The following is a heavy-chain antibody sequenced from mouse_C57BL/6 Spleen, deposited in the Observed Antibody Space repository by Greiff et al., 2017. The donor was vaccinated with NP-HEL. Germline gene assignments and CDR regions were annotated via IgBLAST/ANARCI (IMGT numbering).Heavy chain of an antibody. Sequence: DVHLVESGGGLVKPGGSLKLSCAASGFTFSDYGMHWVRQAPAKGLEWVAYISSGSSTIYYADTVKGRFTISRDTAKNTLFLQMTSLRSEDTDMYYCAKRDGYYPAWFAYWGQGTLVTVSA. J-gene: IGHJ3*01. CDR3: AKRDGYYPAWFAY. CDR1: GFTFSDYG. V-gene: IGHV5-17*01. CDR2: ISSGSSTI. D-gene: IGHD2-3*01.